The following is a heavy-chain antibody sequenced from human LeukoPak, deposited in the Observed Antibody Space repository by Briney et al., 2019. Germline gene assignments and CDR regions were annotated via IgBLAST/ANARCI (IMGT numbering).Heavy chain of an antibody. Sequence: SETLSLTCTVSGGSISSSSYYWGWIRQPPGKGLEWIGSIYYSGSTYYNPSLKSRVTISVDTSKNQFSLKLSSVTAADTAVYYCARGHDIVLMVYAIDYWGQGTLVTVSS. CDR2: IYYSGST. CDR1: GGSISSSSYY. CDR3: ARGHDIVLMVYAIDY. J-gene: IGHJ4*02. V-gene: IGHV4-39*01. D-gene: IGHD2-8*01.